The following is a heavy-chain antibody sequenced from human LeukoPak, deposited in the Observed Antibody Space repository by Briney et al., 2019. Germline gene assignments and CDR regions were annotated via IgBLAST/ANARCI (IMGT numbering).Heavy chain of an antibody. CDR2: INPSGGST. CDR3: ARDREEGYNSYYFDS. Sequence: ASVKVSCKASGYTFTNYYMHWVRQAPGQGLEWMGMINPSGGSTGYAQKFQGRFTMTRDTSTTTVYMERSSRRSEDTAVYYCARDREEGYNSYYFDSWGQGTLVIVSS. D-gene: IGHD5-24*01. J-gene: IGHJ4*02. V-gene: IGHV1-46*01. CDR1: GYTFTNYY.